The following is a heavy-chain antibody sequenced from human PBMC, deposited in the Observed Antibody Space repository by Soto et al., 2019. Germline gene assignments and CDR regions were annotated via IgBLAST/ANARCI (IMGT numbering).Heavy chain of an antibody. CDR1: GYTFTSYD. D-gene: IGHD3-3*01. V-gene: IGHV1-8*01. CDR3: ARTNYDFWRGRDWFDP. Sequence: GASVKVSCKASGYTFTSYDFNWVRQATGQGLEWMGWMNPNSGNTGYAQKFQGRVTMTRNTSISTAYMELSSLRSEDTAVYYCARTNYDFWRGRDWFDPWGQGTLVTVSS. CDR2: MNPNSGNT. J-gene: IGHJ5*02.